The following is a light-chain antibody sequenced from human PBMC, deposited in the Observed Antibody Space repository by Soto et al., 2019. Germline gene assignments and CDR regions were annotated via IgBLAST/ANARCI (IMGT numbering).Light chain of an antibody. CDR1: QSISSY. Sequence: DIQMTQSPSSLSASVGDRVTITCRASQSISSYLNWYQQKPGKAPKILMYAASRLQSGVPSRFSGSGSGTDFTLTISSLQPEDFATYYCQQSYSTLLTFGGGTKVEIK. V-gene: IGKV1-39*01. CDR3: QQSYSTLLT. CDR2: AAS. J-gene: IGKJ4*01.